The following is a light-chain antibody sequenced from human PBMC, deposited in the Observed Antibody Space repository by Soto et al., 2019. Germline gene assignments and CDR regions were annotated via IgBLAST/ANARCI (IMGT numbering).Light chain of an antibody. Sequence: EIVLTQSPATLSLSPGETATLSCGASESVSTYLAWYQQKPGQAPRLLIYDASHSATGTPARFSGSGSMTDFTLTISRLDPEDSVVYYCQHRRNTFTFGPGTKVEIK. CDR2: DAS. J-gene: IGKJ3*01. V-gene: IGKV3-11*01. CDR3: QHRRNTFT. CDR1: ESVSTY.